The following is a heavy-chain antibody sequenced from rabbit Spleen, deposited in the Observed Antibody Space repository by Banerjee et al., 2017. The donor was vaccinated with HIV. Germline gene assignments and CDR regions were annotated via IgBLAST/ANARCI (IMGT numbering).Heavy chain of an antibody. Sequence: QSLEESGGDLVKPGASLTLTCTASGVSFSFSSYMCWVRQAPGKGLEWIACIDTGSSGFTYFATWAKGRFTISKTSSTTVTLQVTRLTAADTATYFCARDTGSSFSTYGMDLWGPGTLVTVS. CDR3: ARDTGSSFSTYGMDL. CDR2: IDTGSSGFT. CDR1: GVSFSFSSY. J-gene: IGHJ6*01. V-gene: IGHV1S40*01. D-gene: IGHD8-1*01.